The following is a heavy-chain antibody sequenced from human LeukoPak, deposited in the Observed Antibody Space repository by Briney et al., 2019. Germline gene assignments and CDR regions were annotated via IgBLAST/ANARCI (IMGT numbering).Heavy chain of an antibody. CDR3: ARGGGARGYYGSGSYYHFDY. CDR1: GYTFTSYY. Sequence: ASLKVSCKASGYTFTSYYVHWVRQAPGQGLEWMAMINPSGGSTTYAQTFQGRVTMTRDTSTSTVYMELSSLRSEDPAVYYCARGGGARGYYGSGSYYHFDYWGQGYLVTVSS. V-gene: IGHV1-46*01. CDR2: INPSGGST. J-gene: IGHJ4*02. D-gene: IGHD3-10*01.